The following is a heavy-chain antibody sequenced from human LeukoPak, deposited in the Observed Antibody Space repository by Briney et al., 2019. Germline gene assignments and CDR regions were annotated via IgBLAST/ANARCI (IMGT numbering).Heavy chain of an antibody. CDR2: IWYDGSNK. V-gene: IGHV3-33*01. CDR1: GLTFSSYG. CDR3: AGDRYYYDRSGVDYFYYGMDV. D-gene: IGHD3-22*01. J-gene: IGHJ6*02. Sequence: GRSLRLSCAASGLTFSSYGMHWVRQAPGKGLEWVAVIWYDGSNKYYADSVKGRFTISRDNSKNTLYLQMNSLRAEDTAVYYCAGDRYYYDRSGVDYFYYGMDVWGRGTTVTVSS.